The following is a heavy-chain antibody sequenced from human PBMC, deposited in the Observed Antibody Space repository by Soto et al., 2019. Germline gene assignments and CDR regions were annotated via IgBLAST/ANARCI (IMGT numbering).Heavy chain of an antibody. CDR2: IIPIFGTA. CDR1: GGTFSSYA. D-gene: IGHD2-2*01. J-gene: IGHJ6*02. CDR3: AREGIVVVPAAIRPYYYYYGMDV. V-gene: IGHV1-69*13. Sequence: ASVKVSCKVSGGTFSSYAISWVRQAPGQGLEWMGGIIPIFGTANYAQKFQGRVTITADESTSTAYMELSSLRSEDTAVYYCAREGIVVVPAAIRPYYYYYGMDVWGQGTTVTVSS.